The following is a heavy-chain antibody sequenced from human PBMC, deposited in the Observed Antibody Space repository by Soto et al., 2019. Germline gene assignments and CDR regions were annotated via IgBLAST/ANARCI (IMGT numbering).Heavy chain of an antibody. CDR2: ISGTGGTT. V-gene: IGHV3-23*01. J-gene: IGHJ4*02. D-gene: IGHD1-20*01. CDR1: RFTFSFYV. CDR3: AKDSYNWNPVADFDH. Sequence: GSLRLSGAASRFTFSFYVMTWVLQVTGKGLEWVSGISGTGGTTSYADSVKGRFIISRDNSKNTLYLQMNRLRAEDTAVYYCAKDSYNWNPVADFDHRGQGALVTVSS.